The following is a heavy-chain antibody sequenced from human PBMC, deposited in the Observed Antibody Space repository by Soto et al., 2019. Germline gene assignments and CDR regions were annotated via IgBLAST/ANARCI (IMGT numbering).Heavy chain of an antibody. Sequence: GSGPTLVNPTQTLTLNCTFSGFSLSTSAVGVDWIRQPPGKALEWLALIYGDGDKRYSPSLRSRLTITKDTSKNQVVLTMTNMDPVDTATYYCEHMITGTITKGIDYWRQGTLVTSPQ. D-gene: IGHD1-20*01. CDR3: EHMITGTITKGIDY. V-gene: IGHV2-5*02. CDR2: IYGDGDK. CDR1: GFSLSTSAVG. J-gene: IGHJ4*02.